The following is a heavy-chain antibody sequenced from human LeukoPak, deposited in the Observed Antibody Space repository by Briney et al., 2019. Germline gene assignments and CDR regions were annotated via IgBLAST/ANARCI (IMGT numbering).Heavy chain of an antibody. Sequence: ASVKVSCKASGYTFIGYGINWVRQAPGQGLEWMGWISGYNSNTNYIQKLQGRVTMTTDTSTSTAYMELRSLRSDDTAVYYCARDLTPDYDSPIDYWGQGTLVTVSS. V-gene: IGHV1-18*01. CDR1: GYTFIGYG. D-gene: IGHD3-22*01. J-gene: IGHJ4*02. CDR3: ARDLTPDYDSPIDY. CDR2: ISGYNSNT.